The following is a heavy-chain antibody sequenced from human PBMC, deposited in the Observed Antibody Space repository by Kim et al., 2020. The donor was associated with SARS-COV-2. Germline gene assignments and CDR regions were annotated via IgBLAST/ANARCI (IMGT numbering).Heavy chain of an antibody. Sequence: GGSLRLSCAASGFTFSSYSMHWVRQAPGKGLEWVSYISSSSTIYYADSVKGRFTISRDNAKNSLYLQMNSLRDEDTAVYYCARDSGYSAFRSGYYYYYY. J-gene: IGHJ6*03. V-gene: IGHV3-48*02. CDR1: GFTFSSYS. CDR2: ISSSSTI. D-gene: IGHD3-3*01. CDR3: ARDSGYSAFRSGYYYYYY.